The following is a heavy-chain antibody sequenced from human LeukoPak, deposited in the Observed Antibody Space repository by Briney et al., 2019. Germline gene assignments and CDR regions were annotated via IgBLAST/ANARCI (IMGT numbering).Heavy chain of an antibody. J-gene: IGHJ3*02. Sequence: VASVKVSCKASGYTFTSYAMHWVRQAPGQRLEWMGWINAGNGNTKYSQKFQGRVTITRDTSASTAYMELSSLRSEDTAVYYCARDTGTAMVGTHDAFDIWGQGTMVTVSS. CDR1: GYTFTSYA. CDR3: ARDTGTAMVGTHDAFDI. D-gene: IGHD5-18*01. V-gene: IGHV1-3*01. CDR2: INAGNGNT.